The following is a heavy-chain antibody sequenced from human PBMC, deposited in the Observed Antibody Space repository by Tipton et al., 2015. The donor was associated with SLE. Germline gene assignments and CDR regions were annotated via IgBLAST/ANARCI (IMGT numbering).Heavy chain of an antibody. Sequence: TLSLTCTVSGVSVARDYWGWIRQPAGKGLEWIGRIYVSGSTNYNPSLQSRVTLSLDTSRNQFSLNLTSVTAADTATYSCARETGTYYSTWFDSWGQGTLVTVSS. J-gene: IGHJ5*01. CDR3: ARETGTYYSTWFDS. CDR2: IYVSGST. CDR1: GVSVARDY. D-gene: IGHD1-26*01. V-gene: IGHV4-4*07.